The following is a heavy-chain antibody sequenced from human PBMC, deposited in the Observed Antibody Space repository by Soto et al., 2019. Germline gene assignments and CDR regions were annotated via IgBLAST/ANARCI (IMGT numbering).Heavy chain of an antibody. CDR1: GFTFSSYG. J-gene: IGHJ4*02. Sequence: QVRLVESGGDVVQPGRSLRLSCAASGFTFSSYGMHWVCQAPGKGLEWVAVISYDGSNKYYADSVKGRFTISRDNSKNTLYLQMNSLRGEDTAVYYCAKDGDRTLVYWGQGTLVTVSS. CDR3: AKDGDRTLVY. D-gene: IGHD7-27*01. V-gene: IGHV3-30*18. CDR2: ISYDGSNK.